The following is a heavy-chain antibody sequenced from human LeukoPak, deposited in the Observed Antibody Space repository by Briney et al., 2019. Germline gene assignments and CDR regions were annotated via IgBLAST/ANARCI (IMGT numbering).Heavy chain of an antibody. CDR2: IKEDGTTK. CDR3: ARGPSTVVTTR. D-gene: IGHD2-21*02. J-gene: IGHJ4*02. V-gene: IGHV3-7*01. CDR1: GFTFSDYW. Sequence: GGSLRLSCAASGFTFSDYWMTWVRQAPGKGLEWVANIKEDGTTKHYVDSVKGRFTISRDNAKRSLYLQMNSLRAEDTALYYCARGPSTVVTTRWGQGTLAAVSS.